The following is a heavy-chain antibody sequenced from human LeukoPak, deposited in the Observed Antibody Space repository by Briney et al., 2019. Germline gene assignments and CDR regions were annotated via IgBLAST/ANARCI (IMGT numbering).Heavy chain of an antibody. CDR1: GYTFTGYY. CDR2: INPNSGGT. CDR3: ASNPATTYYYDSSGYPLFD. J-gene: IGHJ4*02. V-gene: IGHV1-2*02. Sequence: ASVKVSCKASGYTFTGYYMHWVRQAPGQGLEWMGWINPNSGGTNYAQKFQGRVTMTRDTSISTAYMELSRLRSDDTAVYYCASNPATTYYYDSSGYPLFDWGQGTLVTVSS. D-gene: IGHD3-22*01.